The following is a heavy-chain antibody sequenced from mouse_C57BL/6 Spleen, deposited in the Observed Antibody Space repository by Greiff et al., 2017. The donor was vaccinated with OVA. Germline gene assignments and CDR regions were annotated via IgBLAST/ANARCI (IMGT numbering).Heavy chain of an antibody. CDR1: GYTFTSYW. Sequence: QVQLQQPGAELVKPGASVKLSCKASGYTFTSYWMQWVKQRPGQGLEWIGEIDPSDSYTNYNQKFKGKATLTVDTSSSTAYMQLSSLTSEDSAVYYCARKGGYDYLDYWGQGTTLTVSS. CDR2: IDPSDSYT. D-gene: IGHD2-2*01. CDR3: ARKGGYDYLDY. V-gene: IGHV1-50*01. J-gene: IGHJ2*01.